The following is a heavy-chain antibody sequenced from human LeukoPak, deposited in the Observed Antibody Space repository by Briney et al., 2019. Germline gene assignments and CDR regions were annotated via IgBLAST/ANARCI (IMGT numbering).Heavy chain of an antibody. V-gene: IGHV1-2*02. CDR1: GYTFSGYY. CDR2: INPYSGAA. Sequence: GASVKVSCKASGYTFSGYYMYWVRQAPGQGLEWMGWINPYSGAAYFAQKFQGRVTMTSDTSISTAYMGLSGLRSDDTAVYYCARGPLIAIAGVQSTDLFYFEFWGQGTLVTVSA. CDR3: ARGPLIAIAGVQSTDLFYFEF. D-gene: IGHD6-13*01. J-gene: IGHJ4*02.